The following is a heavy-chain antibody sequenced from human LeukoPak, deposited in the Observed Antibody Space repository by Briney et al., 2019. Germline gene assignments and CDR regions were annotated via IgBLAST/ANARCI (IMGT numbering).Heavy chain of an antibody. CDR3: AKAPAYSSAWYRSFDP. CDR2: ISYDGSKE. D-gene: IGHD6-13*01. Sequence: GGSLRLSCAASGFTFSSYGMHWVRQAPGKGLEWVAVISYDGSKEYYADSVKGRFTISRDNSKNTLFLQMDSLRPEDTAVYHCAKAPAYSSAWYRSFDPWGQGTLVTVSS. J-gene: IGHJ5*02. CDR1: GFTFSSYG. V-gene: IGHV3-30*18.